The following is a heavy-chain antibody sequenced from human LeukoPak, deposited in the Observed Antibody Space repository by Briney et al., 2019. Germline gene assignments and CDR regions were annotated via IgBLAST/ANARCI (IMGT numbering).Heavy chain of an antibody. CDR2: MNPNSGNT. CDR1: GYTFTSYD. D-gene: IGHD4-17*01. Sequence: ASVKVSCKASGYTFTSYDINWVRQAPGQGLEWMGWMNPNSGNTGYAQKFQGRVTMTRNTSISTAYMELSSLRSEDTAVYYCARGKGYGDPRRPTDYWGQGTLVTVSS. J-gene: IGHJ4*02. CDR3: ARGKGYGDPRRPTDY. V-gene: IGHV1-8*01.